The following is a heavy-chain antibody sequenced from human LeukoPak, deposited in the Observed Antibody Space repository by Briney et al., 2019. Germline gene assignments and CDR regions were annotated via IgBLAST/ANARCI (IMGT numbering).Heavy chain of an antibody. Sequence: GGSLRLSCAASGFTVSTNYVSWVRQAAGEGLEWVSVIYRSGSTFYADSVKGRFTISRDNSKNTLYLQMNRLRAEDTAVYYCARDSGHDAFDIWGQGTMVTVSS. CDR1: GFTVSTNY. CDR3: ARDSGHDAFDI. CDR2: IYRSGST. J-gene: IGHJ3*02. V-gene: IGHV3-53*01.